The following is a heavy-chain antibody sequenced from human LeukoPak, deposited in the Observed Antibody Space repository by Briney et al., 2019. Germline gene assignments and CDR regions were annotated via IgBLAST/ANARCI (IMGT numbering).Heavy chain of an antibody. V-gene: IGHV4-34*01. CDR1: GGSFSGYY. CDR3: ARIDCGGDCYLTSFDY. CDR2: INHSGST. Sequence: SETLSLTCAVYGGSFSGYYWSWIRQPPGKGLKWIGEINHSGSTNYNPSLKSRVTISVDTSKNQFSLKLSSVTAADTAVYYCARIDCGGDCYLTSFDYWGQGTLVTVSS. D-gene: IGHD2-21*02. J-gene: IGHJ4*02.